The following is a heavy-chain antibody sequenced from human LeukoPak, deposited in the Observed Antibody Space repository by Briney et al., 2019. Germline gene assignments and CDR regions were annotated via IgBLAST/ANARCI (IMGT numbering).Heavy chain of an antibody. CDR1: GFDFSSNW. J-gene: IGHJ4*02. D-gene: IGHD3-3*01. Sequence: PGGSLRLSCAASGFDFSSNWMHWVRHAPGQGLVWVSRIKGDGISTNYADSVKGRFTISRDIAKNTLYLQMNSLRAEDTGAYYCAKDHYWSIDYWGRGTLVTVSS. V-gene: IGHV3-74*01. CDR3: AKDHYWSIDY. CDR2: IKGDGIST.